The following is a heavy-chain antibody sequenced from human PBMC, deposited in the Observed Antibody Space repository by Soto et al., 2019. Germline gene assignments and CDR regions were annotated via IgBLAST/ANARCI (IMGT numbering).Heavy chain of an antibody. Sequence: QAGGSLRLSCAASGFTFSSYEMNWVRQAPGKGLEWVSYISSSGSTIYYADSVKGRFTISRDNAKNSLYLQMNSLRAEDTAVYYCAREPSHLFWTGYPPTYGMDVWVQGTTVTVSS. D-gene: IGHD3-3*01. CDR2: ISSSGSTI. CDR1: GFTFSSYE. J-gene: IGHJ6*02. CDR3: AREPSHLFWTGYPPTYGMDV. V-gene: IGHV3-48*03.